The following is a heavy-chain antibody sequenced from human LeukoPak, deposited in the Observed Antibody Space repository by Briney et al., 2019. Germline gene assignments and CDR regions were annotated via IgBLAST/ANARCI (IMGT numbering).Heavy chain of an antibody. J-gene: IGHJ4*02. CDR3: AKDYTGIHYFDY. CDR2: ISWNGGGI. Sequence: GRSLRLSCAASGFTFDGYDMHWVRQAPGKGLEWVSSISWNGGGIGYADSVKGRFTISRDNSKNTLYLQMNSLRAEDTAVYYCAKDYTGIHYFDYWGQGTLVTVSS. V-gene: IGHV3-9*01. CDR1: GFTFDGYD. D-gene: IGHD1-1*01.